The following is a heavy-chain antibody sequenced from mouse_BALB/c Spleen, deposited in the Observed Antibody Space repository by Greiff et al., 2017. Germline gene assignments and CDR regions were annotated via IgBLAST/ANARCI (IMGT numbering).Heavy chain of an antibody. CDR3: ARLRYYGSSDYFDY. Sequence: EVKLVESGGGLVQPGGSRKLSCAASGFDFSRYWMSWVRQAPGKGLEWIGEINPDSSTINYTPSLKDKFIISRDNAKNTLYLQMSKVRSEDTALYYCARLRYYGSSDYFDYWGQGTTLTVSS. J-gene: IGHJ2*01. D-gene: IGHD1-1*01. V-gene: IGHV4-1*02. CDR1: GFDFSRYW. CDR2: INPDSSTI.